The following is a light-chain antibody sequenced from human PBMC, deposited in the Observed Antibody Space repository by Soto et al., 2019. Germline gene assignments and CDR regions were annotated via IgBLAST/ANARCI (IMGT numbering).Light chain of an antibody. V-gene: IGKV1-5*01. J-gene: IGKJ1*01. Sequence: GDRVTITCRAIQSISSWLAWYQQKPGKAPKVLIYDASSLESGVPSRFSGSGSGTEFTLTISSLQPEDFATYYCLQHNSYPRTFGQGTKVDIK. CDR2: DAS. CDR1: QSISSW. CDR3: LQHNSYPRT.